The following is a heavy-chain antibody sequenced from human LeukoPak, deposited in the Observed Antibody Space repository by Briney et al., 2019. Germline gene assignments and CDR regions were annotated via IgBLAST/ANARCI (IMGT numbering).Heavy chain of an antibody. CDR1: GYSIISGYY. CDR2: IYHSGST. V-gene: IGHV4-38-2*02. D-gene: IGHD4-17*01. J-gene: IGHJ5*02. CDR3: ERDQPDYGDYAGGA. Sequence: SETLSLTCAVSGYSIISGYYWGWIRQPPGKGLEWIGSIYHSGSTYYNPSLKSRVTISVDTSKNQFSLKLSSVTAADTAVYYCERDQPDYGDYAGGAWGQGTVVTVSS.